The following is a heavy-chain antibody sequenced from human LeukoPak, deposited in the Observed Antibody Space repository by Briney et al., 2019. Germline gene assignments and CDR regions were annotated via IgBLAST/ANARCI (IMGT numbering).Heavy chain of an antibody. J-gene: IGHJ4*02. V-gene: IGHV1-69*04. CDR2: IIPILGIA. D-gene: IGHD6-6*01. CDR3: ARDPLTGSSSGKRFDY. CDR1: GYTFTSYG. Sequence: ASVKVSCKASGYTFTSYGISWVRQAPGQGLEWMGRIIPILGIANYAQKFQGRVTITADKSTSTAYMELSSLRSEDTAVYYCARDPLTGSSSGKRFDYWGQGTLVTVSS.